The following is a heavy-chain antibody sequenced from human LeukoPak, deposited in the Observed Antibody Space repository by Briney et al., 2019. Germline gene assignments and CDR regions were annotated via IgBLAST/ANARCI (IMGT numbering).Heavy chain of an antibody. D-gene: IGHD3-22*01. Sequence: SDTLSLTCTVSGGSISSCSYYWSWIRHPAGKGLEWIGRIYTSGSTYYNPSLKRRVTISVDTSKNQFSLKLNSVTAADTAVYYCARRVDSEAYCKHFDYWGQGTLVTVSS. CDR3: ARRVDSEAYCKHFDY. CDR1: GGSISSCSYY. CDR2: IYTSGST. J-gene: IGHJ4*02. V-gene: IGHV4-61*02.